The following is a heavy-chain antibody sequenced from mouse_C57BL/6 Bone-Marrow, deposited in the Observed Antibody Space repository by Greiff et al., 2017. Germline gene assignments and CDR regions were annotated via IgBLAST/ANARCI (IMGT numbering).Heavy chain of an antibody. D-gene: IGHD3-2*02. CDR1: GYTFTSYW. J-gene: IGHJ2*01. Sequence: QVQLQQPGAELVRPGSSVKLSCKASGYTFTSYWMDWVKQRPGQGLEWIGNIYPSDSETHYNQKFKDKATLTVDKSSSTAYMQLSSLTSEDSAVYYCARVRGGGYYFDDWGQGTTLTVSS. CDR3: ARVRGGGYYFDD. V-gene: IGHV1-61*01. CDR2: IYPSDSET.